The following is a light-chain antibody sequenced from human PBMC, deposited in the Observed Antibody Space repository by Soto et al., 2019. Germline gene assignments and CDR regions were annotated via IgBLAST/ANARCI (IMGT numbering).Light chain of an antibody. CDR1: SSDIGGYKY. V-gene: IGLV2-14*01. Sequence: QSVLTQPASVSGSPGQSITISCSGTSSDIGGYKYVSWYQQHAGKAPKLMIYEVTTRPSGVSNRFSGYKSGNTASLTISGLQAEDEADYSCSSYTISTTLVFGGGTKLTVL. CDR3: SSYTISTTLV. J-gene: IGLJ2*01. CDR2: EVT.